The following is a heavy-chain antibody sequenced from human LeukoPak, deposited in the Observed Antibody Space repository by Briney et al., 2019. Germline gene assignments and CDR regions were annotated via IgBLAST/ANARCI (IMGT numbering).Heavy chain of an antibody. CDR3: AREGYCSSTSCFFDS. V-gene: IGHV4-38-2*02. CDR1: GSSFSSGHY. J-gene: IGHJ4*02. CDR2: IYHSGST. Sequence: SETLSLTCTVSGSSFSSGHYWGWIRQPPGKGLEWIGSIYHSGSTYYNPSLKSRVTISVDTSKNRFSLKLTSVAAADTAFYYCAREGYCSSTSCFFDSWGQGTLVTVSS. D-gene: IGHD2-2*01.